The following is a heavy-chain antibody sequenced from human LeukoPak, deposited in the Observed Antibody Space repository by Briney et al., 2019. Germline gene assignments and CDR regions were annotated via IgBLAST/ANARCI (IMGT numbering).Heavy chain of an antibody. V-gene: IGHV4-4*07. CDR1: GGSISSYY. CDR3: ARGTDPMDGPENWFDP. J-gene: IGHJ5*02. D-gene: IGHD3-10*01. Sequence: PSETLSLTCTVSGGSISSYYWSWIRQPAGKGLEWIGRIYTSGSTNYNPSLKSRVTMSVDTSKNQFSLKLSSVTAADTAVYYCARGTDPMDGPENWFDPWGQGTLVTVSS. CDR2: IYTSGST.